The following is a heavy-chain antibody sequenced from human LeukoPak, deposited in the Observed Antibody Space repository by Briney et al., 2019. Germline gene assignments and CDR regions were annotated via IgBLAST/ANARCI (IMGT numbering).Heavy chain of an antibody. J-gene: IGHJ4*02. D-gene: IGHD1-14*01. CDR2: IYYSGST. Sequence: TLSLTCTVSGGSISSGGYYWSWIRQHPGKGLEWIGYIYYSGSTYYNPSLKSRVTISVDTSKNKFSLKLSSVTAADTAVYYCARDRNSLMALDYWGQGTLVTVSS. V-gene: IGHV4-31*03. CDR3: ARDRNSLMALDY. CDR1: GGSISSGGYY.